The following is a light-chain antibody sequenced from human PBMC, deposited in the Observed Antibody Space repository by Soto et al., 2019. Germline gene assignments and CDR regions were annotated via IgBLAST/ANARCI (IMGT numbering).Light chain of an antibody. J-gene: IGKJ5*01. CDR2: GAS. CDR1: QSVSSSY. V-gene: IGKV3-20*01. CDR3: QQYGDLIT. Sequence: EIVLKQSPGTLSLSPGERAALSCRASQSVSSSYLAWYQQKRGQAPRLLIYGASSRATGVPDRFSGSGSGTDFTLTISRLEPEDFAVYYCQQYGDLITFGQGTRLQIK.